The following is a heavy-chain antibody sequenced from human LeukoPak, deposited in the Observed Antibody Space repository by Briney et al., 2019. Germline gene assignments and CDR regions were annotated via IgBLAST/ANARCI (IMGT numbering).Heavy chain of an antibody. Sequence: GGSLRLSCAASGFTFSSYSMNWVRQAPGKGLEWVSSISSSSSYIYYADSVKGRFTISRDNAKNSLYLQMNSLRAEDTAVYYCARDQRNSGYDLTGLFDYWGQGTLVTVSS. CDR1: GFTFSSYS. D-gene: IGHD5-12*01. V-gene: IGHV3-21*01. CDR3: ARDQRNSGYDLTGLFDY. CDR2: ISSSSSYI. J-gene: IGHJ4*02.